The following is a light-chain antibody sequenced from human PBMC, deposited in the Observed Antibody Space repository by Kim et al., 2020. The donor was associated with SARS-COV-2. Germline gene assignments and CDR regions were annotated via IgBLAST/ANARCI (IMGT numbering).Light chain of an antibody. CDR1: QSVSSN. CDR3: QQYNNWPPLVT. Sequence: PGESATFSCRASQSVSSNLAWYQQKPGQAPRLLIYGASTRATGIPARFSGSGSGTEFTLTISSLQSEDFAVYYCQQYNNWPPLVTFGPGTKVDIK. V-gene: IGKV3-15*01. CDR2: GAS. J-gene: IGKJ3*01.